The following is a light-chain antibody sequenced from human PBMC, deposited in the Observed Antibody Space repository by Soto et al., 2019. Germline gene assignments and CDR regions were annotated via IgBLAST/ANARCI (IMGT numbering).Light chain of an antibody. Sequence: EIVFTQSPGTLSLSPGESATLSCRASQSVSSNFLAWYQQKPGQAPRLLIYDVSNRATGVPARFSGSGSETDFSLTISSLEPEDFAVYYCQQRSNWPLTFGGGTKVDIK. CDR3: QQRSNWPLT. CDR1: QSVSSNF. V-gene: IGKV3D-20*02. J-gene: IGKJ4*01. CDR2: DVS.